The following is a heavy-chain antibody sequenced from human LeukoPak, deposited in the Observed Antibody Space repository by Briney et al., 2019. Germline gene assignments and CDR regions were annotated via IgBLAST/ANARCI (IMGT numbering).Heavy chain of an antibody. D-gene: IGHD1-26*01. CDR3: AKSRPGGSYRRNWFDP. V-gene: IGHV4-39*01. CDR1: GGSFSSSSYY. CDR2: IYYSGST. Sequence: SETLSLTYTVSGGSFSSSSYYWGWIRQPPGKGLEWIGSIYYSGSTYYNPSLKSRVTISVDTSKNQFSLKLTSVTAADTALYYCAKSRPGGSYRRNWFDPWGQGTLVTVSS. J-gene: IGHJ5*02.